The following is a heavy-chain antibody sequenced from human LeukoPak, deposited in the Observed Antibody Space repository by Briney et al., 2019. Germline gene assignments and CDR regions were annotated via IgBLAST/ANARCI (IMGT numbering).Heavy chain of an antibody. Sequence: SETLSLTCAVYGESFSGFYWSWIRQPPGKGLEWIGKIHHSGGTYYNPSLKSRLTISLDTSKNQFSLRLSSVTAADTAFYYCARRYNWNDRWDWGQGTLVTVSP. D-gene: IGHD1-1*01. CDR1: GESFSGFY. CDR2: IHHSGGT. V-gene: IGHV4-34*01. CDR3: ARRYNWNDRWD. J-gene: IGHJ4*02.